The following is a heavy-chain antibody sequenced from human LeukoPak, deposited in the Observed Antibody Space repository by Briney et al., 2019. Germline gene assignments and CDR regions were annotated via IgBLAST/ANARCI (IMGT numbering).Heavy chain of an antibody. Sequence: GGSLRLSCAASGFTFSGYVMTWVRQPPGKGLQWVADISGSGGSTYYADSMKGRFSISRDDSKNTLYLQLDSLRAEDTAVYYCAREIRFLEWFDAFDIWGQGTMVTVSS. V-gene: IGHV3-23*01. CDR2: ISGSGGST. CDR1: GFTFSGYV. D-gene: IGHD3-3*01. J-gene: IGHJ3*02. CDR3: AREIRFLEWFDAFDI.